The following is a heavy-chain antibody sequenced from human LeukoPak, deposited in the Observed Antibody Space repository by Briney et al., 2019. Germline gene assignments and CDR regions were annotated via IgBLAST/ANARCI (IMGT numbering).Heavy chain of an antibody. CDR2: ISGSGGST. CDR3: AKGTYYYDSSGYYFDY. J-gene: IGHJ4*02. V-gene: IGHV3-23*01. Sequence: GGSLRLSCAASGFTFSSYAMSWVRQAPGKGLEWVSAISGSGGSTYYADSVKGRFTISRDNSKNTLYLQMNSLRAEDTAVYYCAKGTYYYDSSGYYFDYWGQGTLVTVSS. CDR1: GFTFSSYA. D-gene: IGHD3-22*01.